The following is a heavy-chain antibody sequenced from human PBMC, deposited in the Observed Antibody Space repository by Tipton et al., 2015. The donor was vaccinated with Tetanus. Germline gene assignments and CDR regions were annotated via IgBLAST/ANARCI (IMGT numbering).Heavy chain of an antibody. CDR2: IYYSGST. Sequence: LRLSCTVSGDSISSGDHYWSWIRQRPGMGLEWIGYIYYSGSTNYNPSLKSRVTISVDTPKNQFSLKLNSVTAADTAVYYCARDQARGARGWNYFDYWGQGSLVTVSS. CDR3: ARDQARGARGWNYFDY. D-gene: IGHD1-26*01. CDR1: GDSISSGDHY. V-gene: IGHV4-31*02. J-gene: IGHJ4*02.